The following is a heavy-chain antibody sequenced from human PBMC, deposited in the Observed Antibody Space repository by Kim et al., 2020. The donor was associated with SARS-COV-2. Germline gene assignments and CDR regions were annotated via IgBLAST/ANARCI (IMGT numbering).Heavy chain of an antibody. CDR2: RHFSGIN. J-gene: IGHJ4*01. D-gene: IGHD6-13*01. CDR1: GDSITRSS. V-gene: IGHV4-59*08. CDR3: ARHEPEAGTYSPAFDF. Sequence: SETLSLTCTVSGDSITRSSWSWIRQSPGKGLEWLGSRHFSGINNFNPSLKTRLTISADTSRNHFSLRLNSVTAADTAVYFCARHEPEAGTYSPAFDFWGHGILVTVSS.